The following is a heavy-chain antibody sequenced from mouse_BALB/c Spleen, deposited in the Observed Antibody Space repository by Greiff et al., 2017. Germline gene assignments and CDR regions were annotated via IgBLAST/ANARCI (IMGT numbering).Heavy chain of an antibody. J-gene: IGHJ3*01. CDR2: INPSSGYT. CDR3: ARGESRAFFAY. CDR1: GYTFTSYT. D-gene: IGHD3-3*01. V-gene: IGHV1-4*01. Sequence: QVQLQQSGAELARPGASVKMSCKASGYTFTSYTMHWVKQRPGQGLEWIGYINPSSGYTNYNQKFKDKATLTADKSSSTAYMQLSSLTSEDSAVYYCARGESRAFFAYWGQGTLVTVSA.